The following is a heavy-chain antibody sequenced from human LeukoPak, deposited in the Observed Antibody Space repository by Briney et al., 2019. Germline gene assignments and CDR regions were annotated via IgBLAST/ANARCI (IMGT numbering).Heavy chain of an antibody. CDR2: INHSGST. V-gene: IGHV4-34*01. J-gene: IGHJ5*02. CDR1: GGSFSGYY. Sequence: SETLSLTCAVYGGSFSGYYWSWIRQPPGKGLEWIGEINHSGSTNYNPSLKSRVTISVDTSKNQFSLKLSSMTAADTAVYYCARKSGWAYYYDSSGSSRFDPWGQGTLVTVSS. D-gene: IGHD3-22*01. CDR3: ARKSGWAYYYDSSGSSRFDP.